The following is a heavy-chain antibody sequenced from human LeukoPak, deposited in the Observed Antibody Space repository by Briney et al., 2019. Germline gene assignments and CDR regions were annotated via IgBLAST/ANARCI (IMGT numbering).Heavy chain of an antibody. CDR3: ASSPGLYYDFWSGYPKYFDY. J-gene: IGHJ4*02. CDR2: IFYIVST. CDR1: VGSPISYY. Sequence: PESLSLTCILAVGSPISYYSSWIRHPPQGGLGWIGYIFYIVSTNYNPSLKSPVNIPVDTSKNQFSLKQTTVTAAEKAVYYCASSPGLYYDFWSGYPKYFDYWGQGTLVTVSS. V-gene: IGHV4-59*01. D-gene: IGHD3-3*01.